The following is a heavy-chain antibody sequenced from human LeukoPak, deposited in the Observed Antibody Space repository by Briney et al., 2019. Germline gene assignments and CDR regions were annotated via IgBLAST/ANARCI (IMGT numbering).Heavy chain of an antibody. V-gene: IGHV4-59*08. D-gene: IGHD3-10*01. CDR1: GGSISSYY. CDR2: VYYSGSA. Sequence: SETLSLTCTVSGGSISSYYWSWIRQPPGRGLEWIGYVYYSGSANYNPSLKSRVTISVDTSRNQFSLNLSSVTAADTAVYYCARQRTDYGSGSYYDYWGQGTLVTVSS. CDR3: ARQRTDYGSGSYYDY. J-gene: IGHJ4*02.